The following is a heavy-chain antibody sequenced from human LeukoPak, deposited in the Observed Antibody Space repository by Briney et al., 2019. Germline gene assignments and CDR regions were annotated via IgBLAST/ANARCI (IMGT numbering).Heavy chain of an antibody. CDR1: GFSFSSYW. Sequence: GGSLRLSCAASGFSFSSYWMRWVRQAPGKGLVWVSRISSDASTTNYADSVKGRFTISRDNAKNTLYLQMNSLRAEDTAMYYCAMLAKMATIDDFDYWGQGTLVTVSS. V-gene: IGHV3-74*01. CDR3: AMLAKMATIDDFDY. CDR2: ISSDASTT. D-gene: IGHD5-24*01. J-gene: IGHJ4*02.